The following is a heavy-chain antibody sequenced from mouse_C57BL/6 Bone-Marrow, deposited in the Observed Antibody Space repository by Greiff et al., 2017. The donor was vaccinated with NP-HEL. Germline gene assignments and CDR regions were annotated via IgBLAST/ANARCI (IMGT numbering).Heavy chain of an antibody. Sequence: QVQLQQPGAELVMPGASVKLSCKASGYTFTSYWMHWVKQRPGQGLEWIGEIDPSDSYTNYNQKFKGKSTLTVDKSSSTAYMQLSSLTSEDSAVYYGAKDGYCVGAMNYWGQGTSVTVSS. V-gene: IGHV1-69*01. J-gene: IGHJ4*01. CDR2: IDPSDSYT. CDR3: AKDGYCVGAMNY. CDR1: GYTFTSYW. D-gene: IGHD2-3*01.